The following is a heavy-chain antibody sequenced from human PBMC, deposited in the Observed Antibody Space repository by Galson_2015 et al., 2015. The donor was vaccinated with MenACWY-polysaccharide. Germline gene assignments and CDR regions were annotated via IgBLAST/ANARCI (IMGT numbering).Heavy chain of an antibody. Sequence: GSNKYYADSVKGRFTISRDNSKNTLYLQMNSLRAEDTAVYYCAKDRGRYCSGGSCYLAEYFQHWGQGTLVTVSS. V-gene: IGHV3-33*06. CDR3: AKDRGRYCSGGSCYLAEYFQH. CDR2: GSNK. D-gene: IGHD2-15*01. J-gene: IGHJ1*01.